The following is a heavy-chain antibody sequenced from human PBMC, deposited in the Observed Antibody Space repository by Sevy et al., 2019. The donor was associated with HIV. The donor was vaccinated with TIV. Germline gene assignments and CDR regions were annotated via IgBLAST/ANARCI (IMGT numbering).Heavy chain of an antibody. V-gene: IGHV3-74*01. CDR3: ARDSWRSGSYYGFDS. CDR2: INPDGSST. Sequence: GGSLRLSFAASGFTFSSYWMHWVRQVPGKGLVWVSRINPDGSSTSYADSVKGRFTISRDNAKNTLYLQMNSLRAEDTAVYYCARDSWRSGSYYGFDSWGQRALVTVSS. D-gene: IGHD1-26*01. J-gene: IGHJ4*02. CDR1: GFTFSSYW.